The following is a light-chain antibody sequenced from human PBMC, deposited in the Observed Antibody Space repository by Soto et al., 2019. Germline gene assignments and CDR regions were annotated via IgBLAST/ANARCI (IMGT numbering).Light chain of an antibody. CDR3: CSYTGTYTVF. CDR2: DVN. V-gene: IGLV2-11*01. J-gene: IGLJ1*01. CDR1: SSYVGPYNY. Sequence: QSVLTQPRSVSGSPGQSVTISCTGISSYVGPYNYVSWYQQHPGKAPKLMIFDVNRRPSGVPDRFSGSKSGNTASLTISGLQAGDEADYYCCSYTGTYTVFFGTGTKLTVL.